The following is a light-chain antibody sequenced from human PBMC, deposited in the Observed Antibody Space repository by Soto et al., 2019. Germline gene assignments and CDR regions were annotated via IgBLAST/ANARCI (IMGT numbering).Light chain of an antibody. CDR1: QSISTY. Sequence: DIQMTQSPSSLSASVRDRVTITCRASQSISTYLNWYQRKPGKVPKLLIYAASTLQSGVPSRFRGSGSGTDFTLTISSLQPEDFATYYCQQSYNSPWTFAQGTKVEIK. J-gene: IGKJ1*01. V-gene: IGKV1-39*01. CDR3: QQSYNSPWT. CDR2: AAS.